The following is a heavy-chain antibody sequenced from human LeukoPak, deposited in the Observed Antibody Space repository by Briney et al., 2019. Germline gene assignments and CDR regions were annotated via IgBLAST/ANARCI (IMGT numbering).Heavy chain of an antibody. CDR1: GFTFSNYA. D-gene: IGHD1-1*01. Sequence: PGGSLRLSCAASGFTFSNYAMSWVRQAPGKGLEWVSTIHDSGAYAFYTDSVKGRFTISRDNSKNTLDLQMNSLRADDTAVYYCAKDFSNWHRDWGQGVLVTVSS. CDR2: IHDSGAYA. J-gene: IGHJ4*02. CDR3: AKDFSNWHRD. V-gene: IGHV3-23*01.